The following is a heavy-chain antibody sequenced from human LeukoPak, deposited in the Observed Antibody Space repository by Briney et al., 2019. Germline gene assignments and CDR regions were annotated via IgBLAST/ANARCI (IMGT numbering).Heavy chain of an antibody. CDR3: ARAGTYGGYDY. Sequence: GGSLRLSCAASGFTFSSYSMNWVRQAPGKGLEWVSFISSSSSYIYYADSVKGRFTISRDNAKNSLYLQMNSLRAEDTAVYYCARAGTYGGYDYWGQGTLVTVSS. CDR1: GFTFSSYS. CDR2: ISSSSSYI. J-gene: IGHJ4*02. V-gene: IGHV3-21*01. D-gene: IGHD5-12*01.